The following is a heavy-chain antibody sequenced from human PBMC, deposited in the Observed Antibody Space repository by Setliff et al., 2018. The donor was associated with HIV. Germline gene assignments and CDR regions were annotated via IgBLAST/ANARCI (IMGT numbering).Heavy chain of an antibody. V-gene: IGHV4-38-2*01. D-gene: IGHD2-2*01. J-gene: IGHJ4*02. Sequence: SETLSLTCAVSGYSISSGYYWGWIRQPPGKGLEWIGNIYHHGTTYYYPSLKGRVTISLDTSNNQFSLNLNSVTAADTAVYYCVTSSSWSSRLNFWGPGMLVTVSS. CDR2: IYHHGTT. CDR3: VTSSSWSSRLNF. CDR1: GYSISSGYY.